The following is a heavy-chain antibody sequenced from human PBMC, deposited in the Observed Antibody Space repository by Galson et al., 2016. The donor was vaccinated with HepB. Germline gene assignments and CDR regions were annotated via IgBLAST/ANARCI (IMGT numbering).Heavy chain of an antibody. J-gene: IGHJ3*01. CDR1: GFTFSRSG. D-gene: IGHD6-6*01. CDR3: ARKLVRSAFDL. V-gene: IGHV3-48*02. CDR2: IGSSVSTI. Sequence: SLRLSCAGSGFTFSRSGLNWVRQAPGKGLQWVSYIGSSVSTIYYADSVMGRFTISRDNAKNSVYLQMHSLRDDDTAVYYCARKLVRSAFDLWGQGTMVTVSS.